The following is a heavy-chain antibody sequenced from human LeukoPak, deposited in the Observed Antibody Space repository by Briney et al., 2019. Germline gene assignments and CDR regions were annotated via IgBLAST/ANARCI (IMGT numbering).Heavy chain of an antibody. CDR1: GFTFSNAW. D-gene: IGHD3-10*01. CDR2: IKRKSDGGTS. V-gene: IGHV3-15*01. Sequence: GGSLRLSCAASGFTFSNAWVSWVRQAPGKGLEWVGRIKRKSDGGTSDNAAPVKGRFTISRDDSKNTLYLQMNSLKIEDPAMYYCATDLGGYYSGSGSYWGSLDYWGQGTVVTVSS. CDR3: ATDLGGYYSGSGSYWGSLDY. J-gene: IGHJ4*02.